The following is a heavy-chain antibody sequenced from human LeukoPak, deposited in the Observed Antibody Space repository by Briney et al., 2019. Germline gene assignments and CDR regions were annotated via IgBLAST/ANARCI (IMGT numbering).Heavy chain of an antibody. CDR3: ARGSGYPRGPADY. CDR1: GFTFSTYA. J-gene: IGHJ4*02. D-gene: IGHD5-12*01. CDR2: ISGSGGTI. V-gene: IGHV3-23*01. Sequence: PGGSLRLSCAASGFTFSTYAMSWVRQAPGKGLECVSAISGSGGTIFYADSVKGRFTISRDNSKNTLTLQMNSLRAEDTAVYYCARGSGYPRGPADYWGQGTLVTVSS.